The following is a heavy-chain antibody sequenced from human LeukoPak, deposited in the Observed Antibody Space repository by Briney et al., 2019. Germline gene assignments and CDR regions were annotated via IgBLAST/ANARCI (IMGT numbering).Heavy chain of an antibody. CDR1: GGSISSYY. Sequence: SETLSLTCTVSGGSISSYYWSWIRQPPGKGLEWIGYIYYSGSTNYNPSLKSRVTISVDTSKNQFSLKLSSVTAADTAVYYCARVRRASSLDYWGQGTLVTVSS. CDR3: ARVRRASSLDY. J-gene: IGHJ4*02. V-gene: IGHV4-59*12. D-gene: IGHD6-13*01. CDR2: IYYSGST.